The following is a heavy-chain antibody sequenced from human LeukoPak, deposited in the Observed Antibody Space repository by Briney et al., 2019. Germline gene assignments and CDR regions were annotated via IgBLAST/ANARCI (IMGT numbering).Heavy chain of an antibody. D-gene: IGHD2-2*01. V-gene: IGHV3-30*18. CDR2: ISYDGSNK. J-gene: IGHJ3*02. Sequence: PGGSLRLSCAAPEFIFSGYSFNWVRQAPGKGLEWVAVISYDGSNKYYADSVKGRFTISRDNSKNTLYLQMNSLRAEDTAVYYCAKDIVGYCSSTSCPPTFDIWGQGTMVTVSS. CDR3: AKDIVGYCSSTSCPPTFDI. CDR1: EFIFSGYS.